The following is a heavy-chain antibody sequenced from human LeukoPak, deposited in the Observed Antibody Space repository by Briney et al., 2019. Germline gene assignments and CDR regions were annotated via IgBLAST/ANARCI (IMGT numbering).Heavy chain of an antibody. Sequence: GGSLRLSCAASGFTFSTYAMSWVRQAPGKGLEWVSFISGSGGSTYYADSVKGRFTISRDNTKNTLYLQMDSLRAEDTALYYCAKDDKYYYGSGSYLTPTFDYWGQGTLVTVSS. J-gene: IGHJ4*02. V-gene: IGHV3-23*01. D-gene: IGHD3-10*01. CDR3: AKDDKYYYGSGSYLTPTFDY. CDR2: ISGSGGST. CDR1: GFTFSTYA.